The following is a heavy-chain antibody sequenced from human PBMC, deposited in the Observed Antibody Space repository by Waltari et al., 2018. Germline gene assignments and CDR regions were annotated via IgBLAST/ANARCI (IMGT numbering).Heavy chain of an antibody. Sequence: QVQLQESGPGLVKPSETLSLTCPVSGGSISSYYWSWIRQPPGKGLEWIGYIYYSGSTNYNPSLKSRVTISVDTSKNQFSLKLSSVTAADTAVYYCARSRGYMDVWGKGTTVTISS. CDR1: GGSISSYY. J-gene: IGHJ6*03. CDR2: IYYSGST. V-gene: IGHV4-59*01. CDR3: ARSRGYMDV.